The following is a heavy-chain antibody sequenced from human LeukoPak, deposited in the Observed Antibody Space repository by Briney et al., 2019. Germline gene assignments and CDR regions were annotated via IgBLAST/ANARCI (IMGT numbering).Heavy chain of an antibody. V-gene: IGHV4-34*01. CDR2: IDHSGNT. CDR1: GGSFSGHY. D-gene: IGHD5-12*01. Sequence: SETLSLTCAVSGGSFSGHYWSWIRQSPGEGLEWIGEIDHSGNTNYNPSLKGRLTISVDTSKNQFSLKLSSVTAADTAVYYCARMVGWLLDYWGQGTLVTVSS. CDR3: ARMVGWLLDY. J-gene: IGHJ4*02.